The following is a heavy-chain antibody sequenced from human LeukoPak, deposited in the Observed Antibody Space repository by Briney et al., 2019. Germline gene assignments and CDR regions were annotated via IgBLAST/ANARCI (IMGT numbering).Heavy chain of an antibody. Sequence: GGSLRLSCAASGLTFSEYAMSWVRQVPGMGQEWVSTIGVSGGSTNYADSVRGRFTISRDNSKNTLYLQINSLRADDTAVYYCAKGRVGTNGVLEHWGQGTLVTVSS. V-gene: IGHV3-23*01. J-gene: IGHJ1*01. CDR3: AKGRVGTNGVLEH. CDR2: IGVSGGST. CDR1: GLTFSEYA. D-gene: IGHD1-26*01.